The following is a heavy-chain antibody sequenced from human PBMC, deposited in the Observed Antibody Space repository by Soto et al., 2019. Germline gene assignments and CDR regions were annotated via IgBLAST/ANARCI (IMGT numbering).Heavy chain of an antibody. D-gene: IGHD2-21*02. CDR1: GGTFSSYA. V-gene: IGHV1-69*06. CDR2: IIPIFGTA. CDR3: ASSHIVVVTAIPDWFDP. J-gene: IGHJ5*02. Sequence: ASVKVSCKASGGTFSSYAISWVRQAPGQGLEWMGGIIPIFGTANYAQKFQGRVTITADKSTSTAYMELSSLRSEDTAVYYCASSHIVVVTAIPDWFDPWGQGTLVTAPQ.